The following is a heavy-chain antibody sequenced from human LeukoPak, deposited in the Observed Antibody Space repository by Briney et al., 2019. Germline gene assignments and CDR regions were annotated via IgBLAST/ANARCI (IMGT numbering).Heavy chain of an antibody. D-gene: IGHD1-1*01. Sequence: GGSLRLSCAASEFTFNNYAMSWVRQAPGKGLEWVSSLSANGANTYSADSVKGRFIISRDNSKNTLYLQVNSLRPEDTAVYYCARRSMTGTYYFDYWGQRTLVTVSS. CDR1: EFTFNNYA. CDR2: LSANGANT. CDR3: ARRSMTGTYYFDY. V-gene: IGHV3-23*01. J-gene: IGHJ4*02.